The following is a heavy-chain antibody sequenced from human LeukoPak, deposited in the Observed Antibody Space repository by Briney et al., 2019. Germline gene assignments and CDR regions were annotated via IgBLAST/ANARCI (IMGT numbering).Heavy chain of an antibody. Sequence: PGGSLRLSCAASGFTFSSNYMNWVRQAPGKGLEWVSIIYSGGSTYYADPVKGRFTISRDNSKNTLYLQMNSLTAEDTAVYYCARWDSSGYHKYYFDYWGQGTLVTVSS. CDR1: GFTFSSNY. V-gene: IGHV3-53*01. CDR3: ARWDSSGYHKYYFDY. CDR2: IYSGGST. J-gene: IGHJ4*02. D-gene: IGHD3-22*01.